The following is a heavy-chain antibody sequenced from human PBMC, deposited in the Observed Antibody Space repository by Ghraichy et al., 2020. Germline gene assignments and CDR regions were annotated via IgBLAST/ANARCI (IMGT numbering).Heavy chain of an antibody. Sequence: SETLSLTCAVYGGSFSTYYWSWIRQPPGKGLEWIWEINQSGSTNYNPSLKSRVIISVDTSKNQFSLKLSSVTAADTAVYYCARGLPPFDYWGQGTLVTVSS. CDR1: GGSFSTYY. V-gene: IGHV4-34*01. J-gene: IGHJ4*02. CDR3: ARGLPPFDY. CDR2: INQSGST.